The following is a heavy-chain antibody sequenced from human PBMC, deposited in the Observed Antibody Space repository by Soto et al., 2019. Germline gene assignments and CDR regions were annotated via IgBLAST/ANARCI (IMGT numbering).Heavy chain of an antibody. CDR3: ARTGYYGSGCPKIFDY. J-gene: IGHJ4*02. Sequence: QVQLVQSGAEVKKPGSSVKVSCKASGGTFSSYTISWVRQAPGQGLEWMGRIIPILGIANYAQKFQGRVTITADKATSTAYRDRSSLRSEDTAVYYCARTGYYGSGCPKIFDYWGQGTLVTVSS. D-gene: IGHD3-10*01. CDR2: IIPILGIA. CDR1: GGTFSSYT. V-gene: IGHV1-69*02.